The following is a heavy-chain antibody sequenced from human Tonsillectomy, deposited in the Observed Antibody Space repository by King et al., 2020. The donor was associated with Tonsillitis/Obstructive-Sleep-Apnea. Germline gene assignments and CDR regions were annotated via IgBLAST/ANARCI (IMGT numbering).Heavy chain of an antibody. V-gene: IGHV5-51*03. J-gene: IGHJ3*02. D-gene: IGHD3-22*01. CDR1: GYSFTSYW. Sequence: VQLVESGAEVKKPGESLKISCKGSGYSFTSYWIGWVRQMPGKGLEWMGIIYPGDSDTRYSPSFQGQVTNSADKSISTAYLQWSSLKASDTAMYYCARPPPYYYDSSGYDAFDIWGQGTMVTVSS. CDR2: IYPGDSDT. CDR3: ARPPPYYYDSSGYDAFDI.